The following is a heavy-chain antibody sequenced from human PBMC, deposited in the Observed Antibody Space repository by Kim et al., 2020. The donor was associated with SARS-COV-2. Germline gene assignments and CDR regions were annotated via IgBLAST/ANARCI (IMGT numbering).Heavy chain of an antibody. V-gene: IGHV1-46*01. CDR1: GYTFTSYY. J-gene: IGHJ5*02. Sequence: ASVKVSCKASGYTFTSYYMHWVRQAPGQGLEWMGINNPSGGSTSYAQKFQGRVTMTRDTSTSTVYMELSSLRSEDTAVYYCARRHCSSTSCYEVSWFDPWGQGTLVTVSS. CDR2: NNPSGGST. CDR3: ARRHCSSTSCYEVSWFDP. D-gene: IGHD2-2*01.